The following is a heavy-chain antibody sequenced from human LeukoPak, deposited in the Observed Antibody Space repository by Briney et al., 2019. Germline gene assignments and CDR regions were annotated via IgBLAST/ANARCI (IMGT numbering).Heavy chain of an antibody. J-gene: IGHJ6*03. Sequence: SETLSLTCTVSGVSISSYYWGWIRQPPGKGLEWIGNIYHSGGTHYNPSLKSRVTISVDTSKNQFSLKLSSVTAADTAVYYCARLFLGTWYYMNVWGKGTTVTVSS. V-gene: IGHV4-59*08. CDR3: ARLFLGTWYYMNV. D-gene: IGHD7-27*01. CDR1: GVSISSYY. CDR2: IYHSGGT.